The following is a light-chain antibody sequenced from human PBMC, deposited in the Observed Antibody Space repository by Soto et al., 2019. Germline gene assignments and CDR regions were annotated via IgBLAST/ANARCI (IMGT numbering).Light chain of an antibody. J-gene: IGLJ3*02. CDR3: SSFASSRTVV. CDR1: ISDIGSYYY. CDR2: GVT. Sequence: QSVLTQPASVSGSPGQSITISCTGTISDIGSYYYVAWYQHHPGKAPHLIIYGVTNRPSGVSSRFSGSKSGNTASLTISGLQADDEADYYCSSFASSRTVVFGGGTKLTVL. V-gene: IGLV2-14*01.